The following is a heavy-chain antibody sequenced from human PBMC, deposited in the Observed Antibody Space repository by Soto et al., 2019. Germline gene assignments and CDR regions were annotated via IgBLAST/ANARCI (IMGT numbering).Heavy chain of an antibody. CDR1: GGSISSSSYY. D-gene: IGHD6-19*01. V-gene: IGHV4-39*01. Sequence: PSETLSLTCTVSGGSISSSSYYWGWIRQPPGKGLEWIGSIYYSGSTYYNPSLKSRVTISVDTSKNQFSLKLSSVTAADTAVYYCAVGSSGWYRDYYYGMDVWGQGTTVTVSS. J-gene: IGHJ6*02. CDR2: IYYSGST. CDR3: AVGSSGWYRDYYYGMDV.